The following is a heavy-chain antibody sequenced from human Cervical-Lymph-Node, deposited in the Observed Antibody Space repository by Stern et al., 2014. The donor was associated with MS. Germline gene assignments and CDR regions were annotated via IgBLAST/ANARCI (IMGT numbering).Heavy chain of an antibody. CDR2: IYDSLST. J-gene: IGHJ3*01. CDR1: GDSISSGYY. CDR3: ARDGDCTGGICYPRDAFDL. Sequence: QVQLQESGPGLVKPSQTLSLTCSVSGDSISSGYYWCWIRQRPGKGLEWIGYIYDSLSTYYNPSLKSRATISVDTSKNQFALKLSSGTAADTAVYYCARDGDCTGGICYPRDAFDLWGQGTMVTVSS. D-gene: IGHD2-15*01. V-gene: IGHV4-31*02.